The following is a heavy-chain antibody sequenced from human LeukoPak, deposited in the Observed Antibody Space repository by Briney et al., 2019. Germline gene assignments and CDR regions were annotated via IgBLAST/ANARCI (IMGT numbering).Heavy chain of an antibody. J-gene: IGHJ4*02. CDR2: MNPDSGDT. D-gene: IGHD5-18*01. CDR3: ARDEPSGYIDY. CDR1: GYTLTSYV. Sequence: ASVKVSCKASGYTLTSYVINWVRQATGHGLEWMGWMNPDSGDTAYAQKFQGRITMTRSTSITTAYMELSSLRSEDTAVYYCARDEPSGYIDYWGQGTLVTVSS. V-gene: IGHV1-8*01.